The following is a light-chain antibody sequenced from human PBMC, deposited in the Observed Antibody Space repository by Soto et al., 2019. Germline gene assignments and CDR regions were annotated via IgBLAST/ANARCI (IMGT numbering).Light chain of an antibody. Sequence: QSVLTLPASVSGSPGQSITISCTGTSSDVGSDYLVSWYQQHPGTAPKLIIYEGTKRPSGVSDRFSGSRSGNTASLTISGLQTEDEGDYFCCSYGDFRTSWVFGGGTKVTVL. CDR3: CSYGDFRTSWV. J-gene: IGLJ3*02. CDR2: EGT. V-gene: IGLV2-23*01. CDR1: SSDVGSDYL.